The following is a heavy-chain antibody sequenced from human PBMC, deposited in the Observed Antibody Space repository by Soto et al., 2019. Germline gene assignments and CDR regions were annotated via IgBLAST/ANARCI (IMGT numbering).Heavy chain of an antibody. V-gene: IGHV5-51*01. J-gene: IGHJ4*02. CDR3: ARLVKGQYYYGSGSSYFDY. CDR2: IYPGDSDT. D-gene: IGHD3-10*01. Sequence: PGESLKISCKASGYTFTNYWIGWVRQMPGKGLEWMGIIYPGDSDTRYSPSFPGQVTISADKSFSTAYLQWSNLKASDTAMYYCARLVKGQYYYGSGSSYFDYWGQGTLVTVSS. CDR1: GYTFTNYW.